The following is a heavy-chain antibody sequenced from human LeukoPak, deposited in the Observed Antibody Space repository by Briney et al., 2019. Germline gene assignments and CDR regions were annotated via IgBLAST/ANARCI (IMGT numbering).Heavy chain of an antibody. CDR3: ARDFDSFIAAAGLDAFDI. D-gene: IGHD6-13*01. V-gene: IGHV1-18*01. J-gene: IGHJ3*02. CDR2: ISAYNGNT. Sequence: ASVKVSCKASGYTFTSYGISWVRQAPGQGLEWMGCISAYNGNTNYAQKLQGRVTMTTDTSTSTAYMELRSLRSDDTAVYYCARDFDSFIAAAGLDAFDIWGQGTMVTVSS. CDR1: GYTFTSYG.